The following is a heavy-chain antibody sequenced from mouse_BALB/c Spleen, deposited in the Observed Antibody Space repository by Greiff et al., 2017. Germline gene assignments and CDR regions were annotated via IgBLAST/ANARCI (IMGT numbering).Heavy chain of an antibody. CDR2: ILPGSGST. V-gene: IGHV1-9*01. J-gene: IGHJ4*01. CDR1: GYTFSSYW. Sequence: LEESGAELMKPGASVKISCKATGYTFSSYWIEWVKQRPGHGLEWIGEILPGSGSTNYNEKFKGKATFTADTSSNTAYMQLSSLTSEDSAVYYCASRENYYGTGAMDYWGQGTSVTVSS. D-gene: IGHD1-2*01. CDR3: ASRENYYGTGAMDY.